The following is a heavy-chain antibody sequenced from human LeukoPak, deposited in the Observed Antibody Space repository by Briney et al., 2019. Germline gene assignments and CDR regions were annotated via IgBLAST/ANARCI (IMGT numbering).Heavy chain of an antibody. CDR3: AKDKALRYFDWLKRDAFDI. Sequence: GGSLRLSCAASGFTFSSYAMSWVRQAPGKGLEWVSAISGSGGSTYYADSVKGRFTISRDNSKNTLYLQMNSLRAEDTAVCYCAKDKALRYFDWLKRDAFDIWGQGTMVTVSS. CDR1: GFTFSSYA. J-gene: IGHJ3*02. V-gene: IGHV3-23*01. D-gene: IGHD3-9*01. CDR2: ISGSGGST.